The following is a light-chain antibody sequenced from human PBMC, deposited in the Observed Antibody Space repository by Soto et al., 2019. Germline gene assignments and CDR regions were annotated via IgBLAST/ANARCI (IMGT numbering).Light chain of an antibody. J-gene: IGKJ1*01. CDR3: QQYNSYKT. CDR2: DVS. CDR1: QSISSW. Sequence: DIQMTQSPSTLSASVGDRVTITCRASQSISSWLAWYQQKPGKAPTLLIYDVSRLESGVPSRFSGSGSGTEFTLTINSLQPDDFATYYCQQYNSYKTFGQGTKVDIK. V-gene: IGKV1-5*01.